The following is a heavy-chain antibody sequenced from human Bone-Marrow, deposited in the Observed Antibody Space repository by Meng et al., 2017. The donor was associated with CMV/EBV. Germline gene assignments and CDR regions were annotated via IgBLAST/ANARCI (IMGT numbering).Heavy chain of an antibody. V-gene: IGHV3-7*03. D-gene: IGHD3-9*01. CDR2: IKQDGSEK. CDR1: GFTFSSYW. J-gene: IGHJ5*02. CDR3: ARVAPLDMADLDP. Sequence: CVASGFTFSSYWMDWVRQAPGKGLEWVANIKQDGSEKDYVDSVKGRFTISRDNAKNSLYLQMNSLRAEDTAVYYCARVAPLDMADLDPWGQGTLVTVSS.